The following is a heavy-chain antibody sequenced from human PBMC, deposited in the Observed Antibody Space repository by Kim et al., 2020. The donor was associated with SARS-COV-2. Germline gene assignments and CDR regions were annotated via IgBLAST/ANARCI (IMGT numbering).Heavy chain of an antibody. CDR3: ARGPEPGIAAAGMGYYYYYGMDV. J-gene: IGHJ6*02. D-gene: IGHD6-13*01. CDR1: GGSVSSGSYY. CDR2: IYYSGST. Sequence: SETLSLTCTVSGGSVSSGSYYWSWIRQPPGKGLEWIGYIYYSGSTNYNPSLKSRVTISVDTSKNQFSLKLSSVTAADTAVYYCARGPEPGIAAAGMGYYYYYGMDVWGQGTTVTVSS. V-gene: IGHV4-61*01.